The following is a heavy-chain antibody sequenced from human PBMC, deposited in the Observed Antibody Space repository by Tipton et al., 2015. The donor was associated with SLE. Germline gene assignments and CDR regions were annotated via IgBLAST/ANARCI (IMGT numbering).Heavy chain of an antibody. J-gene: IGHJ6*02. Sequence: RSLRLSCAASGFSVRNTYISWVRQAPGKGLEWVAVIWYDGSNKYYADSVKGRLTSSRDNSKNTLYLQMNSLRAEDTAVYYCAKEGIYDVVGLGGGMDVCGQGTTVTVSS. CDR3: AKEGIYDVVGLGGGMDV. V-gene: IGHV3-30*18. CDR2: IWYDGSNK. D-gene: IGHD2-15*01. CDR1: GFSVRNTY.